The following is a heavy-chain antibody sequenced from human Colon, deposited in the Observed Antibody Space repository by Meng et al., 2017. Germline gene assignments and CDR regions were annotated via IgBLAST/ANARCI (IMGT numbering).Heavy chain of an antibody. CDR3: ARQSSDSSAYYRVDY. CDR2: IRPSDSDT. CDR1: VYSFTSYW. D-gene: IGHD3-22*01. V-gene: IGHV5-51*01. J-gene: IGHJ4*02. Sequence: GGSLRLSCKGSVYSFTSYWISWVRQMPGKGLEWMGIIRPSDSDTRYSPSFQGQVAISADKSITTAYLQWNSLKASDTAMYYCARQSSDSSAYYRVDYWGQGTLVTVSS.